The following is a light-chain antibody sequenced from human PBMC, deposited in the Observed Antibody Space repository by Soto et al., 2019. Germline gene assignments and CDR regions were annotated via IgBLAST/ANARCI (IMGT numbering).Light chain of an antibody. V-gene: IGKV3-15*01. J-gene: IGKJ2*01. CDR2: GAS. CDR1: QSVSSN. Sequence: EIVMTQSPATLSVSPGGRATLSCRASQSVSSNLAWYQQQPGQAPRLLIYGASTRATGIPARFSGSGSGTEFTLTISSLQSEDFAVYYCQQYNKWPPYTFGQGTKLEIK. CDR3: QQYNKWPPYT.